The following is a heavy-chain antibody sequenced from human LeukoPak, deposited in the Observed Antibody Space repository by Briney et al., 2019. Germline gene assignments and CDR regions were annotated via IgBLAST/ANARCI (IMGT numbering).Heavy chain of an antibody. CDR3: ARLGYGGNT. CDR2: INHSGST. D-gene: IGHD4-23*01. CDR1: GGSFSGYY. V-gene: IGHV4-34*01. Sequence: SETLSLTCAVYGGSFSGYYWSWIRQPPGKGLEWIGEINHSGSTNYNPSLKSRVTISADTSKNQFSLKLSSVTAADTAVYYCARLGYGGNTWGQGTLVTVSS. J-gene: IGHJ4*02.